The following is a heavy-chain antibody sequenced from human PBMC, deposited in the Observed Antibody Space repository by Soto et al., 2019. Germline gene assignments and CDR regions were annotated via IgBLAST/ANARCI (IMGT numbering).Heavy chain of an antibody. J-gene: IGHJ6*02. V-gene: IGHV2-70*01. CDR1: GFSLSTSGMC. D-gene: IGHD6-6*01. CDR2: IDWDDDK. CDR3: ARMVGIAARRYYYYYGMDV. Sequence: SGPTLVNPTHTLTLTCTFSGFSLSTSGMCVSWIRQPPGKALEWLALIDWDDDKYYSTSLKTRLTISKDTSKNQVVLTMTNMDPVDTATYYCARMVGIAARRYYYYYGMDVWGQGTTVTVSS.